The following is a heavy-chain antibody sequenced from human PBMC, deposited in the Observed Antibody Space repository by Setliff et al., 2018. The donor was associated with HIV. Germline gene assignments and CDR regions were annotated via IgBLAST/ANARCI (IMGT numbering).Heavy chain of an antibody. V-gene: IGHV4-39*07. Sequence: PSETLSLTCTVSGGSSSSSSFYWGWIRQPPGKGLEWIGNIHYSGSTNYNPSLKSRVTISVDTSRSQFSLKLSSVTAADTAVYYCARGRDKYGPIDYWGQGTLVTVSS. CDR2: IHYSGST. CDR1: GGSSSSSSFY. D-gene: IGHD3-10*01. J-gene: IGHJ4*02. CDR3: ARGRDKYGPIDY.